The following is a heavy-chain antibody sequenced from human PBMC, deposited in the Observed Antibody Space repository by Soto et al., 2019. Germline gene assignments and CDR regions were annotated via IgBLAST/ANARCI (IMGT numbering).Heavy chain of an antibody. Sequence: QVQLVESGGGVVQPGRSLRLSCAASGFTFSSYGMHWFRQAPGKGLEWVAVIWYDGSNKYYADSVKGRFTISRDNSKNTLYLQMNSLRAEDRAVYYCAREGAGMSRAHDYWGQGTLVRVSS. CDR3: AREGAGMSRAHDY. V-gene: IGHV3-33*01. J-gene: IGHJ4*02. CDR2: IWYDGSNK. CDR1: GFTFSSYG. D-gene: IGHD3-16*01.